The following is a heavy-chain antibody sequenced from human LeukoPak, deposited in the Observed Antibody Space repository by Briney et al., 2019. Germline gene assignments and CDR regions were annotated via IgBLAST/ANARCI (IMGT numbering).Heavy chain of an antibody. CDR1: GFRLSNYW. Sequence: GGSLRLSCAASGFRLSNYWMSWVRQAPGKGLEWVSVIYSGGSTYYADSVKGRFTISRDNSKNTLYLQMNSLRAEDTAVYYCARNGGYCSSTSCYYYYYYYMDVWGKGTTVTVSS. CDR2: IYSGGST. J-gene: IGHJ6*03. CDR3: ARNGGYCSSTSCYYYYYYYMDV. D-gene: IGHD2-2*01. V-gene: IGHV3-66*02.